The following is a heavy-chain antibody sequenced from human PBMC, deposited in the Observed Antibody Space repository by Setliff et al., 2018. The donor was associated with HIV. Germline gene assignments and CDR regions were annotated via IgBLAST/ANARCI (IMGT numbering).Heavy chain of an antibody. Sequence: GGSLRLSCAASGFTFSNAWMSWVRQAPGKGLEWVGRIKSKTDGGTTDYAAPVKGRFIISRDDSKNTLYLQMNSLKTEDTAVYYCAADVPNFSDDYIPIDYWGRGTLVTVSS. CDR3: AADVPNFSDDYIPIDY. V-gene: IGHV3-15*01. J-gene: IGHJ4*02. CDR2: IKSKTDGGTT. D-gene: IGHD4-4*01. CDR1: GFTFSNAW.